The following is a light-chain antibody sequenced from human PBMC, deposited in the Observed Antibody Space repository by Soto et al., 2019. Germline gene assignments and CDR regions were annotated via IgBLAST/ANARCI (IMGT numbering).Light chain of an antibody. Sequence: DIVMTQSPDSLAVSLGERSTINCKSSQSVLYSSNNKNYLAWYQQQPGQPPKLLIYWASTRESGVPDRFSGSGSGTDFTLTISSLQAEDVAVYYCQHYYSTPPTFGGGTKADSK. CDR1: QSVLYSSNNKNY. V-gene: IGKV4-1*01. CDR2: WAS. J-gene: IGKJ4*01. CDR3: QHYYSTPPT.